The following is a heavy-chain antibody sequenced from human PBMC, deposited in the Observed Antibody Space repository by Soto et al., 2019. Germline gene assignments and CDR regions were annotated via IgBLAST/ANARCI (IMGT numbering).Heavy chain of an antibody. J-gene: IGHJ6*02. CDR3: ARDGEAARRWGYYYYGMDV. V-gene: IGHV1-2*04. CDR1: GYTFTGYY. D-gene: IGHD6-6*01. CDR2: INPNSGGT. Sequence: ASVKVSCKASGYTFTGYYMHCVRQAPGQGLDWMGWINPNSGGTNYAQKFQGWVTMTRDTSISTAYMELSRLRSDDTAVYYCARDGEAARRWGYYYYGMDVWGQGTTVTVSS.